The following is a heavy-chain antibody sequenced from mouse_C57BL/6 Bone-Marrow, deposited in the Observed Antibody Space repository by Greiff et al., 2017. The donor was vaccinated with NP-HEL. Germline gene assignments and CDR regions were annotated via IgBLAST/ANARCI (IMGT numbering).Heavy chain of an antibody. D-gene: IGHD1-1*01. Sequence: QVQLQQPGTELVKPGASVKLSCKASGYTFTSYWMHWVKQRPGQGLEWIGNINPSNGGTNYNEKFKSKATLTVDKSSSTAYMQLSSLTSGDSAVYYCAYGSSYYYAMDYWGQGTSVTVSS. CDR2: INPSNGGT. J-gene: IGHJ4*01. CDR1: GYTFTSYW. CDR3: AYGSSYYYAMDY. V-gene: IGHV1-53*01.